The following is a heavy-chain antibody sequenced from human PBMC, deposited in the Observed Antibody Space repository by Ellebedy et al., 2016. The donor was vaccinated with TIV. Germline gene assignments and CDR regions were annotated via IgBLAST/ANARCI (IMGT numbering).Heavy chain of an antibody. Sequence: ASVKVSCXASEYTFTNYAMHWVRQAPGQRLEWMGWISPGNDNAKYSQNFQGRVTITRDTSASTTYMELSSLRSEDTAVYYCTSLPRAGPPHYFDYWGQGTLVTVSS. CDR2: ISPGNDNA. V-gene: IGHV1-3*01. J-gene: IGHJ4*02. CDR3: TSLPRAGPPHYFDY. CDR1: EYTFTNYA.